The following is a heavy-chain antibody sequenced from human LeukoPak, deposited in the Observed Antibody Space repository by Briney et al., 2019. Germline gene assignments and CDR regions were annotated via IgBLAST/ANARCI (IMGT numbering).Heavy chain of an antibody. CDR3: ARRASYSSSWFSNWFDP. Sequence: SETLSLTCTVSGGSISSSSYYWGWIRQPPGKGLEWIGSIYYSGSTYYNPSLKSRVTISVDTSKNQFSLKLSSVTAAATAVYYCARRASYSSSWFSNWFDPWGQGTLVTVSS. CDR1: GGSISSSSYY. V-gene: IGHV4-39*01. J-gene: IGHJ5*02. D-gene: IGHD6-13*01. CDR2: IYYSGST.